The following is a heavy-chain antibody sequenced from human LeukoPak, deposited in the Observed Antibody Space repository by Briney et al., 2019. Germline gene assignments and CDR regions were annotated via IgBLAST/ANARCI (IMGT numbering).Heavy chain of an antibody. D-gene: IGHD1-26*01. Sequence: SETLSLTCTVSGGSISSNNYYWGWIRQPPGKGLEWIGTIYYSGSTYYNPSLKSRVTISVDTSKNQFSLKLSSVTAADTAVYYCARGSGSYKSLDYWGQGTLVTVSS. CDR2: IYYSGST. V-gene: IGHV4-39*01. J-gene: IGHJ4*02. CDR1: GGSISSNNYY. CDR3: ARGSGSYKSLDY.